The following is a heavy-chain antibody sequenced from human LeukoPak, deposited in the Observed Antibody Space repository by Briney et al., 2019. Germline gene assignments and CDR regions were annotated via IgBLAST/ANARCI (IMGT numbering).Heavy chain of an antibody. D-gene: IGHD6-19*01. Sequence: PGGSLRLSCAASGFTVSNNYMTWVRQAPGKGLEWLSIIYSAGPTDYADSVKGRFAISGDNSKNTVYLQMNSLTAEDTAVYYCGRVSVAGWQPIDYWGQGTLVTVSS. J-gene: IGHJ4*02. CDR2: IYSAGPT. V-gene: IGHV3-53*01. CDR1: GFTVSNNY. CDR3: GRVSVAGWQPIDY.